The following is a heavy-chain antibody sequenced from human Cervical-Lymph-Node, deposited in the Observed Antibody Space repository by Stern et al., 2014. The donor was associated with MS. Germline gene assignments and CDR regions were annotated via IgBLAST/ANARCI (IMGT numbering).Heavy chain of an antibody. CDR1: GHTLTETS. D-gene: IGHD3-10*01. J-gene: IGHJ4*02. CDR3: ATMRGN. V-gene: IGHV1-24*01. CDR2: FDPEAGETGEP. Sequence: VQLVQSGAEVKKSGASVKVSCKVFGHTLTETSIHWVRQAPGKGLEWMGGFDPEAGETGEPIYAQNFQARVTMTEDTSTEIAYMELNNLTADDTAIYYGATMRGNWGQGTLVIVS.